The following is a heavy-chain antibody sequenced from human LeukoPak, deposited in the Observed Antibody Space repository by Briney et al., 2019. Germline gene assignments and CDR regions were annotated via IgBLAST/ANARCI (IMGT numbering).Heavy chain of an antibody. CDR2: IYHSGST. CDR3: ARTTQYYDFWSGYERHFDY. Sequence: PSETLSLTCTVSGGSISSGGYYWSWIRQPPGKGLEWIGYIYHSGSTYYNPSLKSRVTISVDRSKNQFSLKLSSVTAADTAVYYCARTTQYYDFWSGYERHFDYWGQGTLVTVSS. CDR1: GGSISSGGYY. J-gene: IGHJ4*02. D-gene: IGHD3-3*01. V-gene: IGHV4-30-2*02.